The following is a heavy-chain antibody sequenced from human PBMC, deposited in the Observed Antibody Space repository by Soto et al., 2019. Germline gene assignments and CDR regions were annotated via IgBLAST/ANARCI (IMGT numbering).Heavy chain of an antibody. J-gene: IGHJ6*02. Sequence: ASVKVSCKASGYSFTDYHIHWVRQAPGQGLEWLGRINPKSGGTSTAQKFQGWVTMTTDTSISTASMELTRLTSDDTAIYYCARGDSTDCSNGVCSFFYNHDMDVWGQGTTGTV. V-gene: IGHV1-2*04. CDR1: GYSFTDYH. CDR2: INPKSGGT. CDR3: ARGDSTDCSNGVCSFFYNHDMDV. D-gene: IGHD2-8*01.